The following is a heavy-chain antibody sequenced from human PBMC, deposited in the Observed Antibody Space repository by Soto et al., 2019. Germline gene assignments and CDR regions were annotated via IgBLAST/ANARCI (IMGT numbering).Heavy chain of an antibody. CDR2: IIPIFGTA. Sequence: SVKVSCKASGGTFSSYAISWVRQAPGQGLEWMGGIIPIFGTANYAQKFQGRVTITADESTSAAYMELSSLRSEDTAVYYCARDAYYYDSSSAYWGQGTLVTVSS. CDR1: GGTFSSYA. J-gene: IGHJ4*02. V-gene: IGHV1-69*13. D-gene: IGHD3-22*01. CDR3: ARDAYYYDSSSAY.